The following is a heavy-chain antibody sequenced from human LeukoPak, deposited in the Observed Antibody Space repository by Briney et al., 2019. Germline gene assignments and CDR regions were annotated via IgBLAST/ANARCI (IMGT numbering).Heavy chain of an antibody. CDR3: ARTAAGLVFDY. CDR1: GGSISSYY. CDR2: IYYSGST. J-gene: IGHJ4*02. V-gene: IGHV4-59*08. D-gene: IGHD6-13*01. Sequence: SETLSLTCTVSGGSISSYYWSWLRQPPGKGLEWIGYIYYSGSTNYNPSLKSRVTISVDTSKNQFSLKLSSVTAADTAVYYCARTAAGLVFDYWGQGTLVTVSS.